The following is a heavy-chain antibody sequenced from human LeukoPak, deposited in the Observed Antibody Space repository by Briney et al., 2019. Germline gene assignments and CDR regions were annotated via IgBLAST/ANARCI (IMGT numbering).Heavy chain of an antibody. Sequence: GGSLRLSCAASGFTFSRYSMNWVRQAPGKGLERVASISSTGTFIYSADSVKGRFTISRDTAKNSLFLQMNSLRAEDTAIYYCARDYFDSSDYPQTYYYYYMDVWGKGTTVTVSS. V-gene: IGHV3-21*01. CDR2: ISSTGTFI. CDR3: ARDYFDSSDYPQTYYYYYMDV. J-gene: IGHJ6*03. CDR1: GFTFSRYS. D-gene: IGHD3-22*01.